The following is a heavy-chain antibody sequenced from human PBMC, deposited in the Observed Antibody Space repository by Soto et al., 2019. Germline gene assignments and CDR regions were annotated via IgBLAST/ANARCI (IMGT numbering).Heavy chain of an antibody. CDR3: ARYCSGGSCYWYGSFDY. CDR2: IYYSGST. CDR1: GGSISSGGYY. J-gene: IGHJ4*02. Sequence: QVQLQESGPGLVKPSQTLSLTCTVSGGSISSGGYYWSWIRQHPGKGLEWIGYIYYSGSTYYNPSLKSRGTISVDTSKNQFSLKLSSVTAADTAVYYCARYCSGGSCYWYGSFDYWGQGTLVTVSS. V-gene: IGHV4-31*03. D-gene: IGHD2-15*01.